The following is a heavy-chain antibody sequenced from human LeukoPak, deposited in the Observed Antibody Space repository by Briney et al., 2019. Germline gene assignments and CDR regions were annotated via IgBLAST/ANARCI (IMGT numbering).Heavy chain of an antibody. CDR3: AKDSKKYVWGNYRLGSHFDY. D-gene: IGHD3-16*02. J-gene: IGHJ4*02. CDR2: INPSGGST. CDR1: GYTFTNYY. V-gene: IGHV1-46*01. Sequence: ASVKVSCKASGYTFTNYYIHWVRQAPGQGLECMGIINPSGGSTSYAQKFQGRVTMTRDMSTSTVYMELSSLRAEDTAVYYCAKDSKKYVWGNYRLGSHFDYWGQGTLVTVSS.